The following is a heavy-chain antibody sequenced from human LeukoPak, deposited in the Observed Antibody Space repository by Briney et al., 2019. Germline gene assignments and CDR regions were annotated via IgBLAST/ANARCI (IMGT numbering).Heavy chain of an antibody. CDR2: IYTSGTT. V-gene: IGHV4-61*02. CDR3: ARDPWFYYDSGGYFQT. CDR1: GGSISSGSYY. Sequence: SETLSLTCTVSGGSISSGSYYWSWIRQPAGKGLEWIGRIYTSGTTNYNPSLRSRVTMSVDTSKNQFSLKLSSVTAADTAVYYCARDPWFYYDSGGYFQTWGQGTLVTVSS. D-gene: IGHD3-22*01. J-gene: IGHJ4*02.